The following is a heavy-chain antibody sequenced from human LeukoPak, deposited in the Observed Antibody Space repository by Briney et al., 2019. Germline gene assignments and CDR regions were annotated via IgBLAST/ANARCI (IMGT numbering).Heavy chain of an antibody. J-gene: IGHJ4*02. Sequence: GESLKISCKGSGYSFTSYWIGWVRQMPGKGLEWMGIIYPGDSDTRYSPSFQGQVTISADKSLSTSYLQWSSLKASDTAMYYCARGSGSYHTAYMNWGQGSPVTVS. CDR2: IYPGDSDT. V-gene: IGHV5-51*01. CDR3: ARGSGSYHTAYMN. D-gene: IGHD1-26*01. CDR1: GYSFTSYW.